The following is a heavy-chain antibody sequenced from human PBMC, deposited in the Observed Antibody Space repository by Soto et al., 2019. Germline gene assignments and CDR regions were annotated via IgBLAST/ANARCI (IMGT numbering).Heavy chain of an antibody. Sequence: SVKVSCKASGFTFTSSAVQWVRQARGQRLEWIGWIVVGSGNTNYAQKFQERVTITRDMSTSTAYMELSSLRSEDTAVYYCAADRKRPYYYDSSGYYRFYYGMDVWGQGTTVTVSS. D-gene: IGHD3-22*01. CDR2: IVVGSGNT. CDR1: GFTFTSSA. CDR3: AADRKRPYYYDSSGYYRFYYGMDV. V-gene: IGHV1-58*01. J-gene: IGHJ6*02.